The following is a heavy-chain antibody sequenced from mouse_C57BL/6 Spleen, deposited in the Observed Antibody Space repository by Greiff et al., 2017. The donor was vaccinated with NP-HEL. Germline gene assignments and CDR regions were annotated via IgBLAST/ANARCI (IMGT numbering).Heavy chain of an antibody. CDR3: ARTSGGLDYFDY. CDR2: IYPSDSET. J-gene: IGHJ2*01. Sequence: QVQLQQPGAELVRPGSSVKLSCKASGYTFTSYWMDWVKQRPGQGLEWIGNIYPSDSETHYNQKFKDKATLTVDKSSSTAYMQLSSLTSEDSAVYYWARTSGGLDYFDYWGQGTTLTVSS. CDR1: GYTFTSYW. D-gene: IGHD3-1*01. V-gene: IGHV1-61*01.